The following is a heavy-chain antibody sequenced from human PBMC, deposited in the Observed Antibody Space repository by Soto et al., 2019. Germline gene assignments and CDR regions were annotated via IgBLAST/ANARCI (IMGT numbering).Heavy chain of an antibody. V-gene: IGHV4-59*01. CDR3: ARDPFAGVTPWWFDP. CDR2: IDYSGST. CDR1: GGSISSYY. D-gene: IGHD3-10*01. J-gene: IGHJ5*02. Sequence: QVQLQESGPGLVKPSETLSLTCTVSGGSISSYYWSWIRQPPGKGLEWIGRIDYSGSTNYNPSLESRVTLSVDTSKNQFSLKVYSVTAADTAVYYCARDPFAGVTPWWFDPWGQGTLVTVSS.